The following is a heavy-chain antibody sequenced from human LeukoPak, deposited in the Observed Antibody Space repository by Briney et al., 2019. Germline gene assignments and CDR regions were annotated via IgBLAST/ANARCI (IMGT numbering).Heavy chain of an antibody. CDR1: GYTFTSYG. J-gene: IGHJ4*02. Sequence: ASVKVSCKAAGYTFTSYGISWVRQAPGQGLEWMGWISAYNGNTNYAQKLQGRVTTTTDTSTSTAYMELRSLRSDDTAVYYCARDHHYDSSGYYFSFDYWGQGTLVTVSS. CDR3: ARDHHYDSSGYYFSFDY. V-gene: IGHV1-18*01. D-gene: IGHD3-22*01. CDR2: ISAYNGNT.